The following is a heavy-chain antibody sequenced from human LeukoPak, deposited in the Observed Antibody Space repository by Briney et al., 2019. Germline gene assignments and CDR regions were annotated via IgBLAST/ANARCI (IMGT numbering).Heavy chain of an antibody. Sequence: PSETLSLTCAVYGGSFSGYYWSWIRQPPGKGLEWIGEINHSGSTNYNPSLKSRVTISVDTSKNQFSLKLSSVTAADTAVYYCARGFELITFGGAIGKLNWFDSWGQGTLVTVSS. CDR3: ARGFELITFGGAIGKLNWFDS. CDR1: GGSFSGYY. V-gene: IGHV4-34*01. J-gene: IGHJ5*01. D-gene: IGHD3-16*01. CDR2: INHSGST.